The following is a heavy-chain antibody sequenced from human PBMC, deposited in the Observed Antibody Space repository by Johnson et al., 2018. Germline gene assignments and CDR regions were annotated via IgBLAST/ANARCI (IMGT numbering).Heavy chain of an antibody. CDR1: GLTFSNKW. CDR2: ISTDGSGT. CDR3: VTTTGNAFNT. D-gene: IGHD1-14*01. Sequence: VQLQESGGGLVQPGGSLTLSCAASGLTFSNKWIHWVRQVPGTGLLWVSHISTDGSGTNYADSMKGRFTVSRDNVRNTVYLQMSTLRVDDTAVYYCVTTTGNAFNTWGQGTVVTVSS. V-gene: IGHV3-74*01. J-gene: IGHJ3*02.